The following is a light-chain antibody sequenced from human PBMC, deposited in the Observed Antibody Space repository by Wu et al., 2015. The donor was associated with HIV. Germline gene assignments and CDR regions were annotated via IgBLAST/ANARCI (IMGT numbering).Light chain of an antibody. Sequence: IVLTQSPGTLSLSPGERATLSCRASQNVGSNYLAWYQQKPGQAPRLLIYGASSRATGIPDRFSGRGSGTDFTLTISRLEPEDFAVYYCQQYGTSAWTFGQGTKVEIK. V-gene: IGKV3-20*01. CDR3: QQYGTSAWT. CDR1: QNVGSNY. J-gene: IGKJ1*01. CDR2: GAS.